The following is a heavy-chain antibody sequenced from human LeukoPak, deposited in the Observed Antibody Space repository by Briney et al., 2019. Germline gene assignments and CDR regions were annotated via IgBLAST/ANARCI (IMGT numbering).Heavy chain of an antibody. Sequence: SETLSLTCTVSGGSISSSSYYWGWIRQPPGKGLEWIGSIYYSGSTYYNPSLKSRVTISVDTSKNQFSLKLSSVTAADTAVYYCAREVGPTPDNIDYWGQGTLVTVSS. J-gene: IGHJ4*02. CDR2: IYYSGST. CDR1: GGSISSSSYY. V-gene: IGHV4-39*02. CDR3: AREVGPTPDNIDY. D-gene: IGHD1-14*01.